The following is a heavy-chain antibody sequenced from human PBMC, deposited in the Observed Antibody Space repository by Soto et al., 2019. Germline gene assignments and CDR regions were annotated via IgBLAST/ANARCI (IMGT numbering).Heavy chain of an antibody. J-gene: IGHJ5*02. D-gene: IGHD3-22*01. V-gene: IGHV3-23*01. CDR3: VNSDSTSAP. CDR2: ISGSGFTP. CDR1: GFTFSDYA. Sequence: ETLRLSCEASGFTFSDYAMTWVRQAPGRGLDWVSSISGSGFTPYYADSVKGRFTISRDNSKNMVYLQMNSLRVEDTAIYYCVNSDSTSAPWGQGSLVTVSS.